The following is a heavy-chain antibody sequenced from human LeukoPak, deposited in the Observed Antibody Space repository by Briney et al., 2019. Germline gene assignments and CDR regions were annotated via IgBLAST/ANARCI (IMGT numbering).Heavy chain of an antibody. Sequence: ASVKLSCKASGYTFTIYAIHWVRQAPGQRLGWLGWISAGNGDTGYSQKFQGRVTFTRDTSANTVYMELTSLTSEDAAVYYCARDRGKFLIAFWGQGTLVTVSS. CDR1: GYTFTIYA. CDR3: ARDRGKFLIAF. J-gene: IGHJ4*02. D-gene: IGHD1-26*01. V-gene: IGHV1-3*01. CDR2: ISAGNGDT.